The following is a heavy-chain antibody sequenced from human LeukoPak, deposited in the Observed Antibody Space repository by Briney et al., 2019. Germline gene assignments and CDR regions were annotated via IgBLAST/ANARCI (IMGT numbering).Heavy chain of an antibody. CDR3: ARDGIAARQGDFDY. J-gene: IGHJ4*02. D-gene: IGHD6-6*01. CDR1: GYTFTTYA. Sequence: ASVKVSCKASGYTFTTYAMNWVRQAPGQGLEWMGWINTNTGNPTYAQGFTGRFVFSLDTSVSTAYLQISSLKAEDTAVYYCARDGIAARQGDFDYWGQGTLVTVSS. V-gene: IGHV7-4-1*02. CDR2: INTNTGNP.